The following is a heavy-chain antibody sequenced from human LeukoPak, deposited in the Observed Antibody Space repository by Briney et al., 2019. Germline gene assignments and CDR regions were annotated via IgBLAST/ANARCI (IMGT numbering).Heavy chain of an antibody. CDR3: ARSIRYYGDYDY. CDR1: GFTFSSYG. V-gene: IGHV3-33*01. D-gene: IGHD4-17*01. CDR2: IWYDGSNK. Sequence: GGSLRLSCAASGFTFSSYGMHWVRQAPGKGLEWVAVIWYDGSNKYYADSVKGRFTISRDNSKNTLYLQMNSLRAEDTAVYYCARSIRYYGDYDYWGQGTLVTVSS. J-gene: IGHJ4*02.